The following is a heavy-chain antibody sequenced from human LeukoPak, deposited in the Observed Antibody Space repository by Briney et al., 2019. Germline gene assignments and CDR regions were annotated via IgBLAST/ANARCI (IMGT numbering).Heavy chain of an antibody. Sequence: PSETQSLTCTVSGASLSGYYWSWIRQPPGKGLEWIGYIYNSGSTNFNPSLKSRVTISLDTSKNRFSLKLSSVTAADTAVYYCARGGISFDYWGRGTLVTVSS. CDR3: ARGGISFDY. CDR2: IYNSGST. CDR1: GASLSGYY. J-gene: IGHJ4*02. V-gene: IGHV4-59*12.